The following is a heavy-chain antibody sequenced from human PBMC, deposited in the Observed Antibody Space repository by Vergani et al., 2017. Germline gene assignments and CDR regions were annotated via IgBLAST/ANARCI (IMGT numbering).Heavy chain of an antibody. CDR2: LYNPGKT. Sequence: QLQLKESGPGLVKPSETLSLTCDVSGGSVTSTSYHWAWIRLPPGKGLEWIGSLYNPGKTYYNSSLESRLSLSVDTSTNQFFMRLNSVTAADTAVYYCARVGHLVAVTGEGPSLDLWGRGTLVTVSS. CDR1: GGSVTSTSYH. CDR3: ARVGHLVAVTGEGPSLDL. V-gene: IGHV4-39*01. J-gene: IGHJ2*01. D-gene: IGHD2-21*02.